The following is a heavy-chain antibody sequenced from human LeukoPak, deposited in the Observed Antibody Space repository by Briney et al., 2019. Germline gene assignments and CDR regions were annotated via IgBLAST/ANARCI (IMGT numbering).Heavy chain of an antibody. D-gene: IGHD2-15*01. V-gene: IGHV3-23*01. J-gene: IGHJ3*02. Sequence: GGSLRLSCAASGFTFSSYDMSWVRQAPGKGLEWVSAISGSGGSTYYADSVKGRFAISRDNSKNTLYLQMNSLRAEDTAVYYCAKSHSRVVRAGDAFDIWGQGTMVTVSS. CDR1: GFTFSSYD. CDR2: ISGSGGST. CDR3: AKSHSRVVRAGDAFDI.